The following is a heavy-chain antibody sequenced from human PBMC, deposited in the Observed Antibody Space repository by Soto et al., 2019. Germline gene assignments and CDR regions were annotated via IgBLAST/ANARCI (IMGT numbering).Heavy chain of an antibody. Sequence: QVQLVQSGAEVKKSGASVKVSCKASGYTFTNYGINWVRQAPGQGLEWMGWISTYNGNTHYAQNLQGRVTMTTDTSTITVYMELRGLRSDDTAVYYCARDRGGGTYRQDAFDIWGQGTVVTVFS. CDR3: ARDRGGGTYRQDAFDI. J-gene: IGHJ3*02. D-gene: IGHD2-21*01. CDR1: GYTFTNYG. CDR2: ISTYNGNT. V-gene: IGHV1-18*01.